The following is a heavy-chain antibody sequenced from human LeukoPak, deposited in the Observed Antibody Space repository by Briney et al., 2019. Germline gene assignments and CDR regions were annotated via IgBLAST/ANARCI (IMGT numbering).Heavy chain of an antibody. CDR1: GFTFSSYA. D-gene: IGHD1-26*01. V-gene: IGHV3-30-3*01. Sequence: GGSLRLSCAASGFTFSSYAMHWVRQAPGKGLEWVAVISYDGSNKYYADSVKGRFTISRDNSKNTLYLHMNTLRAEDTAIYYCAKDRTVGASYWYFDLWGRGTLVTVSS. J-gene: IGHJ2*01. CDR2: ISYDGSNK. CDR3: AKDRTVGASYWYFDL.